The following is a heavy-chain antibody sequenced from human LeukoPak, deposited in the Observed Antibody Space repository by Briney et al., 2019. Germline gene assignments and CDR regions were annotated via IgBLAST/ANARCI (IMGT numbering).Heavy chain of an antibody. CDR2: VIPTLGIA. CDR1: GGTFSNDA. CDR3: ARARGETYRNYYYYYGMDV. V-gene: IGHV1-69*04. D-gene: IGHD3-10*01. J-gene: IGHJ6*02. Sequence: GASVKVSCKASGGTFSNDAISWVRQAPGQGLEWMGRVIPTLGIALYAQRFKGRVTITADKSTSTAYMELSSLTFEDTAVYFCARARGETYRNYYYYYGMDVWGQGTTVTVSS.